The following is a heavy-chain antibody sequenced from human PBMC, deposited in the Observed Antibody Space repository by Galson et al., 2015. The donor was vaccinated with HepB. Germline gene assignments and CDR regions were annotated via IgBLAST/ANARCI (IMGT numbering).Heavy chain of an antibody. J-gene: IGHJ4*02. V-gene: IGHV3-73*01. Sequence: SLRLSCAASGFTFSGSAMHWVRQASGKGLEWVGRIRSKANSYATAYAASVKGRFTISRDDSKNTAYLQMNSLKTEDTAVYYCTTSSSWPRDYWGQGTLVTVSS. D-gene: IGHD6-13*01. CDR3: TTSSSWPRDY. CDR1: GFTFSGSA. CDR2: IRSKANSYAT.